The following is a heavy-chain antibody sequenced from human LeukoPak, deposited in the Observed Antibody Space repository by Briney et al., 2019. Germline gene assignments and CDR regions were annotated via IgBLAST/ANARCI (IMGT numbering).Heavy chain of an antibody. Sequence: SETLSLTCTVSGGSISSSSYYWGWIRQPPGKGLEWIGSIYYSGSTYYNPSLKSRVTISVDTSKNQFSLKLSSVTAADTAVYYCARETAPRGTYYDFWSGYYSDYYYYYMDVWGKGTTVTVSS. D-gene: IGHD3-3*01. CDR2: IYYSGST. V-gene: IGHV4-39*07. CDR3: ARETAPRGTYYDFWSGYYSDYYYYYMDV. J-gene: IGHJ6*03. CDR1: GGSISSSSYY.